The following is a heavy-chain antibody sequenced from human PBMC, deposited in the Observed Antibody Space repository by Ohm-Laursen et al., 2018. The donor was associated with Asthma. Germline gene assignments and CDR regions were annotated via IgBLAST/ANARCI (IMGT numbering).Heavy chain of an antibody. CDR3: ARGVVSRTTPNWFDP. J-gene: IGHJ5*02. V-gene: IGHV4-61*01. CDR2: IHDSGNT. Sequence: TLSLTWTVSGGSVSSGSYYWSWTRQPPGKGLEWIGYIHDSGNTQYNPSLKSRVTISLDTSKRQFSLSLNSASAADTAVYYCARGVVSRTTPNWFDPWGQGTLVTVSS. D-gene: IGHD2/OR15-2a*01. CDR1: GGSVSSGSYY.